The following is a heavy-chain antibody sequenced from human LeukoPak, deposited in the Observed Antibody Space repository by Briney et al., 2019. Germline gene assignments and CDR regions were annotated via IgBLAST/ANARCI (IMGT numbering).Heavy chain of an antibody. D-gene: IGHD2-2*01. CDR2: IYPTDSDT. J-gene: IGHJ5*02. V-gene: IGHV5-51*01. CDR1: GYRFTNYW. CDR3: ARQVVPAADWFDP. Sequence: GESLKISCQASGYRFTNYWIGWVRQMPGKGLEWMGIIYPTDSDTRYSPSFQGQVTISADKSVSTAYLQWSSLKASDTAMYYCARQVVPAADWFDPWGQGTLVTVSS.